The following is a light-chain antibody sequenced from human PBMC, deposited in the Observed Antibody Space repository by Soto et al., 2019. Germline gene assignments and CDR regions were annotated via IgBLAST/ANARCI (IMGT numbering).Light chain of an antibody. V-gene: IGKV3-11*01. J-gene: IGKJ5*01. Sequence: DTVLTQSPATLSLSPGETATLSCRASQSVRSHLAWYQQRPGQPPRLLIYDASYRATGVPLRFSGSGSGTEFTLTISSLESGDSAIYYCQQRGDWPPITFGQGTRLEIK. CDR3: QQRGDWPPIT. CDR2: DAS. CDR1: QSVRSH.